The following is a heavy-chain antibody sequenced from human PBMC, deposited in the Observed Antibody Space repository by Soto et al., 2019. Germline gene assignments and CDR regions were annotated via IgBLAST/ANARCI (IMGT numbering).Heavy chain of an antibody. V-gene: IGHV5-10-1*01. CDR2: IYPSDSYT. CDR3: ASMVGGSCTNGVCYNYYCMDV. J-gene: IGHJ6*02. Sequence: GESLKISCKGSGYSFTSYWISWVRQMPGKGLEWMGRIYPSDSYTNYSPSFQGHVTISADKSISTAYLQWSSLKASDTAMYYCASMVGGSCTNGVCYNYYCMDVWGQGTTVTVSS. D-gene: IGHD2-8*01. CDR1: GYSFTSYW.